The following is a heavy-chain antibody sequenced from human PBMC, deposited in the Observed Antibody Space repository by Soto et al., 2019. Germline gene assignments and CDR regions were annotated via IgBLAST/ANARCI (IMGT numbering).Heavy chain of an antibody. Sequence: ETLSLTCTVSVGSISSYYWSWIRQPPGKGLEWIGYIYYSGSTNYNPSLKSRVTISVDTSKNQFSLKLSSVTAADTAVYYCARTPYSYGSGIYIDYWGQGTLVTVSS. CDR3: ARTPYSYGSGIYIDY. J-gene: IGHJ4*02. CDR2: IYYSGST. D-gene: IGHD3-10*01. CDR1: VGSISSYY. V-gene: IGHV4-59*01.